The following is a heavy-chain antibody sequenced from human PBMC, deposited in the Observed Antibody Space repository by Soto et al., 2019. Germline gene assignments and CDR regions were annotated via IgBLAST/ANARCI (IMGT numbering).Heavy chain of an antibody. CDR3: VRGSNDWYGLDY. D-gene: IGHD3-9*01. CDR2: ASRDATTI. CDR1: GFTFNNYW. V-gene: IGHV3-74*01. J-gene: IGHJ4*02. Sequence: EVHLVESGGGLVQPGGSLRLSCAASGFTFNNYWMHWVRQAPGKGLEWVSRASRDATTINYADSVNGRFAISRDNARNTLYLQMNNLRAADAAVYYCVRGSNDWYGLDYWGQGTRVTVSS.